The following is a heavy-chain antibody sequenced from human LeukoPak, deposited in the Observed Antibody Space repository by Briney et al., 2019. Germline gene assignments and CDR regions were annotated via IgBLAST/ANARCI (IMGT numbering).Heavy chain of an antibody. CDR1: GGSISSSSYY. V-gene: IGHV4-39*07. D-gene: IGHD5-18*01. CDR3: AREGGYSYGNAPLHFDY. J-gene: IGHJ4*02. Sequence: SETLSLTCTVSGGSISSSSYYWGWIRQPPGKGLEWIGRIYYSGSTYYNPSLKSRVTISVDTSKNQFSRKLSSVTAADTAVYYCAREGGYSYGNAPLHFDYWGQGTLVTVSS. CDR2: IYYSGST.